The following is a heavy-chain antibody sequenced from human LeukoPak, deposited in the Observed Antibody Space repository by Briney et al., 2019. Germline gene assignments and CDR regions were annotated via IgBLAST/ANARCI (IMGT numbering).Heavy chain of an antibody. V-gene: IGHV4-59*08. D-gene: IGHD3-22*01. J-gene: IGHJ4*02. CDR1: GGSISSYY. Sequence: PSETLSLTCTVSGGSISSYYWSWIRQPPGKGLEWIGYIYYSGSTNYNPSLKSRVTISVDTSKNQFSLKPSSVTAADTAVYYCARHSTWLGYYFDYWGQGTLVTVSS. CDR3: ARHSTWLGYYFDY. CDR2: IYYSGST.